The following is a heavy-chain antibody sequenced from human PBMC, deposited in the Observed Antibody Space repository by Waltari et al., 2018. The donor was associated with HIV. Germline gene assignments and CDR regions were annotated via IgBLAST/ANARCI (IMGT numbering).Heavy chain of an antibody. CDR3: ARMGLMMYAIGAFDI. Sequence: EVQLVESGGGLVQPGGSLRLSCAASGFTFSLYWMSGVRQAPGKGRELVANIKQDGSEKHYVDSVKGRFTISRDNAKKSLYLQRNSLRAEDTAVYYCARMGLMMYAIGAFDIWGQGTMVTVSS. CDR1: GFTFSLYW. J-gene: IGHJ3*02. CDR2: IKQDGSEK. D-gene: IGHD2-8*01. V-gene: IGHV3-7*01.